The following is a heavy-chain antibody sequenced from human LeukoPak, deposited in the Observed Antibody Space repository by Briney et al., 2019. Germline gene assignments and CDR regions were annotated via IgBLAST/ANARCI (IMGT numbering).Heavy chain of an antibody. CDR3: VKDQSGSGSW. CDR2: ITSDGGST. J-gene: IGHJ4*02. CDR1: GXTFSTYA. D-gene: IGHD3-10*01. V-gene: IGHV3-64D*06. Sequence: PGGSLRLSCSASGXTFSTYAVHWVRQAPGKGLEYVSSITSDGGSTYYADSVKGRFTISRDNSKNTLYLQVNSLRAEDTAVYYCVKDQSGSGSWWGQGTLVTVSS.